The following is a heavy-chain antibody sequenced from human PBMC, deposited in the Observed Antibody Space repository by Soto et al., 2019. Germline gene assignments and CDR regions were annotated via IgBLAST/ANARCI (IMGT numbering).Heavy chain of an antibody. CDR1: GFPFGSHA. CDR2: VSGNGGTT. J-gene: IGHJ4*02. V-gene: IGHV3-23*01. D-gene: IGHD3-3*01. CDR3: AKGKAHTLFGVDTLFDY. Sequence: PGGSLRLSCAASGFPFGSHAMSWVRQAPGKGLEWVSLVSGNGGTTNYADSVKGRFTISRDNSQKTLYLQMNSLRAEDTAMYYCAKGKAHTLFGVDTLFDYWGQGTLVTVSS.